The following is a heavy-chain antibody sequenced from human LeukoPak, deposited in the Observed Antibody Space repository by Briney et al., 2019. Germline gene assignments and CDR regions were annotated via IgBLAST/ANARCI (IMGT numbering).Heavy chain of an antibody. D-gene: IGHD1-1*01. V-gene: IGHV1-46*01. CDR2: INPSGGST. CDR3: ARDNSMEDTAWWFDP. J-gene: IGHJ5*02. Sequence: ASVKVSCKASGYTFTSYYMHWVRQAPGQALEWMGIINPSGGSTSYAQKFQGRVTMTRDMSTSTDYMELSSLRSEDTAVYYCARDNSMEDTAWWFDPWGQGTLVTVSS. CDR1: GYTFTSYY.